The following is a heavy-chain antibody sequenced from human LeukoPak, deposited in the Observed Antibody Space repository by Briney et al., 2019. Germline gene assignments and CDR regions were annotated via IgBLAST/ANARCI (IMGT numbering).Heavy chain of an antibody. V-gene: IGHV3-23*01. D-gene: IGHD3-9*01. Sequence: GGSLRLSCAASGFTFSSYAMSWVRQAPGKGLEWVSAISGSGGSTYYADSVKGRFTISRDNSKNTLYLQMNSLRAEDTAVYYCAERPVLRYFDWLSNYGMDVWGQGTTVTVSS. CDR1: GFTFSSYA. J-gene: IGHJ6*02. CDR2: ISGSGGST. CDR3: AERPVLRYFDWLSNYGMDV.